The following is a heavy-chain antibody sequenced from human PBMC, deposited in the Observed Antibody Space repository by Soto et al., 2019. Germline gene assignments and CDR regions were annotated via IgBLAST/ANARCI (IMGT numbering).Heavy chain of an antibody. Sequence: PSETLSLTCAVYGGSFSGYYWSWIRQPPGKGLEWIGETNHSGSTNYNPSLKSRVTISVDTSKNQFSLKLSSVTAADTAGYYCGRVGGSSWYTYFYYCDGMDLWGQGTTVTVS. D-gene: IGHD6-13*01. J-gene: IGHJ6*02. V-gene: IGHV4-34*01. CDR3: GRVGGSSWYTYFYYCDGMDL. CDR2: TNHSGST. CDR1: GGSFSGYY.